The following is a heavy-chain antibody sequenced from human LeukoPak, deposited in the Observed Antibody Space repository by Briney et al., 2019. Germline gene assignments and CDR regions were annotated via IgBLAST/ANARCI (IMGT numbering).Heavy chain of an antibody. J-gene: IGHJ4*02. V-gene: IGHV4-39*01. CDR3: ASRDSGWYQGDDY. D-gene: IGHD6-19*01. CDR2: IYYSGST. Sequence: PSETLSLTCTVSGGSISRSSYYWGWIRQPPGKGLEWIGSIYYSGSTYYNPSLKCRVTISVDTSKNQFSLKLSSVTAADTAVYYCASRDSGWYQGDDYWGQGTLVTVSS. CDR1: GGSISRSSYY.